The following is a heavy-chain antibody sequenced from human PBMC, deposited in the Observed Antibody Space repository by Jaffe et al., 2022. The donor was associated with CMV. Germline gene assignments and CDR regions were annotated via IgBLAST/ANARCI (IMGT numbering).Heavy chain of an antibody. V-gene: IGHV3-53*02. CDR3: ARTERGNYYDSSGYYRYYYYYYMDV. J-gene: IGHJ6*03. D-gene: IGHD3-22*01. CDR1: GFTVSSNY. Sequence: EVQLVETGGGLIQPGGSLRLSCAASGFTVSSNYMSWVRQAPGKGLEWVSVIYSGGSTYYADSVKGRFTISRDNSKNTLYLQMNSLRAEDTAVYYCARTERGNYYDSSGYYRYYYYYYMDVWGKGTTVTVSS. CDR2: IYSGGST.